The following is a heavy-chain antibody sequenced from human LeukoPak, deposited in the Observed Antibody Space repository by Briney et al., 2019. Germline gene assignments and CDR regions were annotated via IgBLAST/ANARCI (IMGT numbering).Heavy chain of an antibody. V-gene: IGHV1-24*01. CDR1: GYTLTELS. CDR3: ATRLAYCGGDCYSAEYFQH. D-gene: IGHD2-21*02. CDR2: FDPEDGET. Sequence: VASVKVSCKVSGYTLTELSMHWVRQAPGKGLEWMGGFDPEDGETIYAQKFQGRVTVTEDTSTDTAYMELSSLRSEDTAVYYCATRLAYCGGDCYSAEYFQHWGQGTLVTVSS. J-gene: IGHJ1*01.